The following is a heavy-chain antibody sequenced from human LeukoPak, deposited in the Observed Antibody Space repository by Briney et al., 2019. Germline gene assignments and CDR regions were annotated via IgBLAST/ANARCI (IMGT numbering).Heavy chain of an antibody. J-gene: IGHJ3*02. CDR1: GFTFSSFS. CDR2: ISSSSSYI. V-gene: IGHV3-21*01. Sequence: GGSLRLSCAASGFTFSSFSMNWVRQAPGKGLEWVSSISSSSSYIYYADSVKGRFTISRDNAKNSLYLQMNSLRAEDTAVYYCARVFRTSPLHVDIVATIRSDAFDIWGQGTMVTVSS. CDR3: ARVFRTSPLHVDIVATIRSDAFDI. D-gene: IGHD5-12*01.